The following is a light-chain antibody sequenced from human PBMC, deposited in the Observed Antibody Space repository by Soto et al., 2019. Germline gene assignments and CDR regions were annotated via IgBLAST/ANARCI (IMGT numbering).Light chain of an antibody. V-gene: IGKV3-15*01. CDR3: QQYTKWWT. CDR1: QGVGRN. CDR2: AAS. J-gene: IGKJ1*01. Sequence: EIVLTQSPATLSVSPGEGVTLSCRASQGVGRNFAWYQPKPGQAPRLLIYAASTRATGIPARFSGSGSGTEFTLTISSLQSEDFAVYYCQQYTKWWTFGQGTKVEIK.